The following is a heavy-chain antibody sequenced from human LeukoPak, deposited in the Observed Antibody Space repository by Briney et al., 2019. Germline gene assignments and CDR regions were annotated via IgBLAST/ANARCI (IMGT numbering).Heavy chain of an antibody. J-gene: IGHJ4*02. V-gene: IGHV1-18*01. Sequence: ASVKVSCKASGYSFTNYGISWVRQAPGQGLEWMAWINTNNGNTNYAQNVQGRVTMTTDTSTSTVYMELRSLRSDDTAVYYCARDFGTQTVLRFFDCDVWGQETLVTVSS. CDR2: INTNNGNT. CDR3: ARDFGTQTVLRFFDCDV. D-gene: IGHD3-9*01. CDR1: GYSFTNYG.